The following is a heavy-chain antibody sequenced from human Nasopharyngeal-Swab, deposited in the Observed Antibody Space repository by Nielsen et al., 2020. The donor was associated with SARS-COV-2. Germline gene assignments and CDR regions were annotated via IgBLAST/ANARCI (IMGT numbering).Heavy chain of an antibody. CDR3: ARDSRGYSYGYIYFDY. J-gene: IGHJ4*02. CDR2: IKQDGSEK. V-gene: IGHV3-7*03. D-gene: IGHD5-18*01. Sequence: GGSLRLSCAASGFTFSSYWMSWVCQAPGKGLEWVANIKQDGSEKYYVDSVKGRFTISRDNAKNSLYLQMNSLRAEDTAVYYCARDSRGYSYGYIYFDYWGQGTLVTVSS. CDR1: GFTFSSYW.